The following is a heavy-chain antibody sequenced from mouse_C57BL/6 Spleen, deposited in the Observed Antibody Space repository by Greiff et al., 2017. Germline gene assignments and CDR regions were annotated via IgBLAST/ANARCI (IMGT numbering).Heavy chain of an antibody. Sequence: EVKLMESGPELVKPGDSVKISCKASGYSFTGYFMNWVMQSHGKSLEWIGRINPYNGDTFYNQKFKGKATLTVDKSSSTAHMELRSLTSEDSAVYYCARGSSYDAMDYWGQGTSVTVSS. V-gene: IGHV1-20*01. CDR3: ARGSSYDAMDY. CDR2: INPYNGDT. D-gene: IGHD1-1*01. J-gene: IGHJ4*01. CDR1: GYSFTGYF.